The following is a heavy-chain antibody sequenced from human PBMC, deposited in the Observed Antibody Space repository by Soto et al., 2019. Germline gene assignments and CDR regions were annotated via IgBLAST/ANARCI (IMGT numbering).Heavy chain of an antibody. CDR1: GFFLRDFG. D-gene: IGHD5-12*01. CDR2: IWYDGSNT. J-gene: IGHJ4*02. V-gene: IGHV3-33*01. Sequence: PGGSLRLSCVASGFFLRDFGMHWVRQAPGKGLEWVSVIWYDGSNTYQGESVKGRFTMSRDISKNTLYLQMNSLRPEDTAVYSCVRSREGYNLVADYWVQGTLVTVSS. CDR3: VRSREGYNLVADY.